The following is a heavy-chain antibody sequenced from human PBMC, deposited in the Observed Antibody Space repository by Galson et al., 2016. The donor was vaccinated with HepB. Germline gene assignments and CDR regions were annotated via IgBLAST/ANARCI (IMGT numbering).Heavy chain of an antibody. CDR2: IKPDGTTK. J-gene: IGHJ3*01. CDR3: ARPVSADEGLGN. CDR1: GFSFSNYA. D-gene: IGHD2-8*01. V-gene: IGHV3-7*01. Sequence: SLRLSCAAPGFSFSNYAMSWVRQAPGKGLEWVANIKPDGTTKNYVGSVRGRFTIARDNAKNSLYLQMNSLRPEDTATYYCARPVSADEGLGNWGQGTMVTVSS.